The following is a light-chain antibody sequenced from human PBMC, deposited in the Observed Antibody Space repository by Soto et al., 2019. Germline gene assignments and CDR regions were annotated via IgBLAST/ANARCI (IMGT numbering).Light chain of an antibody. J-gene: IGKJ2*02. CDR3: QQSFSTPRT. Sequence: DIQMTQSPSSLSASVGDRVTITCRASQSISTYLNWYQQKVGKAPKLLIYTASSLQRGVPSRFSGSGSGTDFALTISSLQPEDFATYYCQQSFSTPRTFGQGTKLEIK. CDR2: TAS. V-gene: IGKV1-39*01. CDR1: QSISTY.